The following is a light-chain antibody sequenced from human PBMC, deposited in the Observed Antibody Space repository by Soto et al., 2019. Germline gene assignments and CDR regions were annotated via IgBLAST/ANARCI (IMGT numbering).Light chain of an antibody. CDR3: QQYYSYPWT. CDR2: AAS. Sequence: AIRMTQSPSSLSASTGDRVTITSLASQGISSYLAWYQQKPGKAPKLLIYAASTLQSGVPSRFSGSGSGTDFTLTISCLQSEDFATYYCQQYYSYPWTFGQGTKVDI. J-gene: IGKJ1*01. CDR1: QGISSY. V-gene: IGKV1-8*01.